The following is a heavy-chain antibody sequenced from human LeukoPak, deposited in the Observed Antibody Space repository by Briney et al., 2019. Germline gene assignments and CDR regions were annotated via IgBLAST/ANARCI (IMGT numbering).Heavy chain of an antibody. CDR3: ARDALWDSSGFFFDY. Sequence: GGSLRLSCAASGFTFSDYYMSWIRQAPGKGLEWVSYISSSGSTIYYADSVKGRFTISRDNAKNSLYLQMNSLRAEDTAVYYCARDALWDSSGFFFDYWGQGTLVTVSS. CDR2: ISSSGSTI. CDR1: GFTFSDYY. J-gene: IGHJ4*02. V-gene: IGHV3-11*04. D-gene: IGHD3-22*01.